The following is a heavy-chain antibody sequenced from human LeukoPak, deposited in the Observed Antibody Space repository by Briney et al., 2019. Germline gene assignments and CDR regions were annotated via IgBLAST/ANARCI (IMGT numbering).Heavy chain of an antibody. CDR1: GYTFTGYY. Sequence: ASVKVSCKASGYTFTGYYMHWVRQAPGQGLEWMGWINSNSGGTNYAQKFQGRVTMTRDTSISTAYMELSRLSSDDTAVYYCAREAAIAAAVSDYWGQGTLVTVSS. CDR2: INSNSGGT. J-gene: IGHJ4*02. V-gene: IGHV1-2*02. CDR3: AREAAIAAAVSDY. D-gene: IGHD6-13*01.